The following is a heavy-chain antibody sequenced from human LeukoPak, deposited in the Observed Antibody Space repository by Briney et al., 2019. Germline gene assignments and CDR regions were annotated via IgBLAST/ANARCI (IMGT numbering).Heavy chain of an antibody. CDR1: GFTFSSYW. D-gene: IGHD3-22*01. CDR3: ARVDCSGYNCFSGFDY. CDR2: IRPDGSEG. V-gene: IGHV3-7*01. J-gene: IGHJ4*02. Sequence: GGSLRLSCEVSGFTFSSYWMGWVRQAPGKGLEWVANIRPDGSEGFYVEYLKGRFTISRDNAKNSLYLQMNSLGAEDTAVYYCARVDCSGYNCFSGFDYWGQGTPVTVSS.